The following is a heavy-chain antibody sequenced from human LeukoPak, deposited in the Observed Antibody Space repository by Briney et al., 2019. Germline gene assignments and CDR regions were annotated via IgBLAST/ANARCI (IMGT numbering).Heavy chain of an antibody. J-gene: IGHJ4*02. CDR2: IYYSGST. D-gene: IGHD5-12*01. Sequence: SSETLSFTCTVSGGPISGYYWSWIPKPPGKGRECVGYIYYSGSTNYNPSLKSRVTISVDTCKNQFALKLSSVTAAGTAGYDCARVWGYSGYDLWGQGAMVT. CDR1: GGPISGYY. CDR3: ARVWGYSGYDL. V-gene: IGHV4-59*01.